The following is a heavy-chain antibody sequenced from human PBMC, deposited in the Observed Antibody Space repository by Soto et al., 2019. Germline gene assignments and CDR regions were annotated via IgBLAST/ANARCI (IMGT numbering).Heavy chain of an antibody. Sequence: ASVKVSCKASGYTFTSYGISWVRQAPGQGLGWMGWISAYNGNTNYAQKLQGRVTMTTDTSTSTAYMELRSLRSDDTAVYYCAREAYCSSTSCHGGAYYYYGMDVWGQGTTVTVSS. J-gene: IGHJ6*02. CDR3: AREAYCSSTSCHGGAYYYYGMDV. D-gene: IGHD2-2*01. CDR1: GYTFTSYG. CDR2: ISAYNGNT. V-gene: IGHV1-18*01.